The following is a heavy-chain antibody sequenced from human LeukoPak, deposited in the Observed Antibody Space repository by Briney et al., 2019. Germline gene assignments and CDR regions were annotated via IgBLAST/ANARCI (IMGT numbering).Heavy chain of an antibody. CDR1: GGTFSSYA. J-gene: IGHJ4*02. Sequence: ASVKVSCKASGGTFSSYAISWVRQAPGQGLEWMGRIIPILGIANYAQKFQGRVTITADKSTSTAYMELSSLRSEDTAVYYCAIDTGGRDYFDYWGQGTLVTVSS. D-gene: IGHD3-10*01. CDR2: IIPILGIA. V-gene: IGHV1-69*04. CDR3: AIDTGGRDYFDY.